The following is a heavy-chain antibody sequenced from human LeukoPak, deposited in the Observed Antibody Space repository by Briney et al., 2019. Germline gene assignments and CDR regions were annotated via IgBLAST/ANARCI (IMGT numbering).Heavy chain of an antibody. CDR1: GFSFSSYS. CDR3: ATKVPGTSHFAH. CDR2: ISSRSTYI. V-gene: IGHV3-21*01. Sequence: PGGSLRLSCAASGFSFSSYSMTWVRQAPGKGLEWVSSISSRSTYIYYAGSVKGRFTISRDNAKNSLYLQMSSLRAEDTAVYYCATKVPGTSHFAHWGQGTLVTVSS. J-gene: IGHJ4*02. D-gene: IGHD6-19*01.